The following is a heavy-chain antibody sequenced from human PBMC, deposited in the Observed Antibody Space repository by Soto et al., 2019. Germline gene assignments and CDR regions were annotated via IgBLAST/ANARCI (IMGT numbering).Heavy chain of an antibody. CDR2: IIPIFGTA. CDR3: ARGGSRGAIFGVVGRNWFDP. CDR1: GGTFSSYA. D-gene: IGHD3-3*01. Sequence: SVKVSCKASGGTFSSYAISWVRQAPGQGLEWMGGIIPIFGTANYAQKFQGRVTITADESTSTAYMELSSLRSEDTAVYYCARGGSRGAIFGVVGRNWFDPWGQGTLVTVSS. J-gene: IGHJ5*02. V-gene: IGHV1-69*13.